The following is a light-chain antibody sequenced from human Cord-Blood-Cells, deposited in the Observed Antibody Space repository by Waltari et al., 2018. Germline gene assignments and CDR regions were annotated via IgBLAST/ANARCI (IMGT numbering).Light chain of an antibody. CDR1: QSVSSSY. CDR2: GAS. V-gene: IGKV3-20*01. CDR3: QQYGSSIFT. J-gene: IGKJ3*01. Sequence: EIVFTQSPGTLSFSPGERATLPCRASQSVSSSYLAWYQQKPGQPPRLLIYGASSRATGIPDRFSGSGSGTDFTLTISRLEPEDFAVYYCQQYGSSIFTFGPGTKVDIK.